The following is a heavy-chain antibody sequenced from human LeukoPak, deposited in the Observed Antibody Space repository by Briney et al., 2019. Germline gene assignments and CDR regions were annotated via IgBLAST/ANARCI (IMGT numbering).Heavy chain of an antibody. CDR2: ISGSGGST. J-gene: IGHJ4*02. D-gene: IGHD4-17*01. Sequence: GGSLRLSCAASGFIFSSHGMNWVRQAPGKGLEWVSAISGSGGSTYYADSVKGRFTISRDNSKNTLYLQMNSLRAEDTAVYYCAKGVTTVPYWGQGTLVTVSS. V-gene: IGHV3-23*01. CDR3: AKGVTTVPY. CDR1: GFIFSSHG.